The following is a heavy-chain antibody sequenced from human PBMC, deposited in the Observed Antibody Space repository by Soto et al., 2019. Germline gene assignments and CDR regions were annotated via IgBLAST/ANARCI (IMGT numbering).Heavy chain of an antibody. V-gene: IGHV3-9*01. J-gene: IGHJ4*02. CDR1: AFSFGDFA. CDR2: INWNGNYI. Sequence: VQLVESGGGLVQPGRSLRLSCTASAFSFGDFAMHWVRQAPGKGLEWVSGINWNGNYIGHADSVKGCFTVSRNNAKTAISWKMSSLRPVDTALYYCARATTGCTCAVYVAWWGRATVVTVSS. CDR3: ARATTGCTCAVYVAW.